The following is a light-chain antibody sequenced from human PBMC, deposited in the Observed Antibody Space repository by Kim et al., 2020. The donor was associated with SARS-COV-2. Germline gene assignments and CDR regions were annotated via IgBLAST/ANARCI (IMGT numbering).Light chain of an antibody. CDR2: DAS. Sequence: TPSEAVGDRATSTGRASQGIGSWLAWYQQKPGKAPKLLIFDASSLESGVPSRFSGSRSGTEFTLTISSLQPDDFDTYYCQQYHSDTFGQGTKLEI. J-gene: IGKJ2*01. V-gene: IGKV1-5*01. CDR3: QQYHSDT. CDR1: QGIGSW.